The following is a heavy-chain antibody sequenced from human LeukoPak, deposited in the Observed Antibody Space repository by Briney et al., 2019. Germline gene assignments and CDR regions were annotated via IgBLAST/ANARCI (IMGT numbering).Heavy chain of an antibody. CDR1: GGSISSGGYY. D-gene: IGHD6-13*01. Sequence: SETLSLTCTVSGGSISSGGYYWSWIRQPPGEGLEWIGYIYHSGSTYYNPSLKSRVTISVDRSKNQFSLKLGSVTAADTAVYYCARAPSWQPSPGNWGQGTLVTVSS. CDR2: IYHSGST. V-gene: IGHV4-30-2*01. J-gene: IGHJ4*02. CDR3: ARAPSWQPSPGN.